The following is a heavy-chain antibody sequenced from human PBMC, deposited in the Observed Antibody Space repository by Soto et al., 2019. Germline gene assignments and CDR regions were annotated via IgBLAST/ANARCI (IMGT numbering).Heavy chain of an antibody. CDR2: ISAYSGNT. D-gene: IGHD2-2*01. J-gene: IGHJ4*02. Sequence: ALVKVSCKASGYTLTSYGISWVRQAPGQGLEWMGWISAYSGNTNYAQKLQGRVTMTTDTSTSTAYMELRSLSSDDTAVYYCARDQMRVCASPTPFDYWGQGTLVTVSS. V-gene: IGHV1-18*04. CDR3: ARDQMRVCASPTPFDY. CDR1: GYTLTSYG.